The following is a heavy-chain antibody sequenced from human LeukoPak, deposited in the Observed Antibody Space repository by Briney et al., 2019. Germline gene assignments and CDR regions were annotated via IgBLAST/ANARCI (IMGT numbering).Heavy chain of an antibody. CDR3: ARDEDGYNYGFDP. J-gene: IGHJ5*02. D-gene: IGHD5-24*01. CDR1: GDSVSSNSAA. Sequence: ASQTLSLTCAISGDSVSSNSAAWNWIRQPPSRGLEWLGRTYYRSKWYNDYAVSVKSRIIINPNTSKNQFSLQLNSVTPEDTAVYYCARDEDGYNYGFDPWGQGTLVTVSS. V-gene: IGHV6-1*01. CDR2: TYYRSKWYN.